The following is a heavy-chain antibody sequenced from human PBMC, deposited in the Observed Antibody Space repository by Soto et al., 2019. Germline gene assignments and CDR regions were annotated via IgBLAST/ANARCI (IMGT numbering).Heavy chain of an antibody. CDR2: ISSSSSYI. Sequence: GGSLRLSCAASGFTFSSYSMNWVRQAPGKGLEWVSSISSSSSYIYYADSVKGRFTISRDNAKNSLYLQMNSLRAEDTAVYYCARDDILAPFDPWGQGTLVTVSS. CDR3: ARDDILAPFDP. V-gene: IGHV3-21*01. D-gene: IGHD3-9*01. J-gene: IGHJ5*02. CDR1: GFTFSSYS.